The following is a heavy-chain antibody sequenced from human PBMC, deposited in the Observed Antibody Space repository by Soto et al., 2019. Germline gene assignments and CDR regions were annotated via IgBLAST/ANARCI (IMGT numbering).Heavy chain of an antibody. CDR2: INHSGST. CDR3: ARMAKRWLQSDYYYYYYGMDV. V-gene: IGHV4-34*01. D-gene: IGHD5-12*01. CDR1: GGSFSGYY. J-gene: IGHJ6*02. Sequence: SETLSLTCAAYGGSFSGYYWSWIRQPPGKGLEWIGEINHSGSTNYNPSLKSRVTISVDTSKNQFSLKLSSVTAADTAVYYCARMAKRWLQSDYYYYYYGMDVWGQGTTVTVSS.